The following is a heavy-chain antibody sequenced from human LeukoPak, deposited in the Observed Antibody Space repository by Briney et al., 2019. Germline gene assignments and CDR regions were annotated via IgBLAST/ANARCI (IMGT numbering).Heavy chain of an antibody. CDR1: GFTFGDYL. CDR3: SSGSAWWSVY. V-gene: IGHV3-49*03. Sequence: GGSLRVSCTASGFTFGDYLMRWFRQAPGKGLEWIGCINGGTTEYAASVKGRFTISRDDSTSIAYLQMNSLTTEDTAVYSCSSGSAWWSVYWGQGTLVTVSS. D-gene: IGHD2-8*02. CDR2: INGGTT. J-gene: IGHJ4*02.